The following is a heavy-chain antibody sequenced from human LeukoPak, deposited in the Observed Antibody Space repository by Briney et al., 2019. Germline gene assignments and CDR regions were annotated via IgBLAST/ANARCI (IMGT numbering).Heavy chain of an antibody. Sequence: PSETLSLTCAAYGGSFSGYYWSWIRQPPGKGLEWIGEINHSGSTNYNPSLKGRVTISVDTSKNQFSLKLSSVTAADTAVYYCAKAAAMAWFDPWGQGTLVTVSS. CDR3: AKAAAMAWFDP. J-gene: IGHJ5*02. V-gene: IGHV4-34*01. CDR1: GGSFSGYY. D-gene: IGHD2-2*01. CDR2: INHSGST.